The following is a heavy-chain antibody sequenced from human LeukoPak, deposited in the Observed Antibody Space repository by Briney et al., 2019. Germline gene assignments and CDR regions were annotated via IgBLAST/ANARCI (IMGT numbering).Heavy chain of an antibody. Sequence: SETLSLTCTVSGGSISSYYWSWIRQPPGKGLEWIGYIYYSGSTKYNPSLESRVTMSVDTSKNQFSLTLSSVIAADTAIYYCARDVGYSSSWFDHWGQGTLVTVSS. J-gene: IGHJ5*02. V-gene: IGHV4-59*01. CDR2: IYYSGST. CDR1: GGSISSYY. CDR3: ARDVGYSSSWFDH. D-gene: IGHD6-13*01.